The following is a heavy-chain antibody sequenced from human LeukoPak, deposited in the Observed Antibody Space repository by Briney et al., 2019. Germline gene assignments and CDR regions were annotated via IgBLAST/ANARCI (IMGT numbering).Heavy chain of an antibody. CDR2: FDPEDAET. CDR1: GYTLTELS. D-gene: IGHD1-26*01. CDR3: ATGGSLIVGETGFDY. J-gene: IGHJ4*02. V-gene: IGHV1-24*01. Sequence: SVNVSYKVCGYTLTELSMHWVRQAPGKGLDGMGSFDPEDAETIYAQKFQGRVTMTEDTSTDTAYMELSSLRSDDTAVYYCATGGSLIVGETGFDYWGQGTLVTVSS.